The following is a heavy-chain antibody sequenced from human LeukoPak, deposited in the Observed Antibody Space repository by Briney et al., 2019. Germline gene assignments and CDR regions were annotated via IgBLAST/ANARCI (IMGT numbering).Heavy chain of an antibody. CDR3: ARDRFRYCSSTSCYPRHFDY. Sequence: GGSLRLSCAASGFTVSSNYMSWVRQAPGKGLEWVSAIYSGGSTYYADSVKGRFTISRDNSKNTLFLQMNSLRGVDTAVYYCARDRFRYCSSTSCYPRHFDYWGQGTLVTVSS. D-gene: IGHD2-2*01. CDR2: IYSGGST. CDR1: GFTVSSNY. J-gene: IGHJ4*02. V-gene: IGHV3-53*01.